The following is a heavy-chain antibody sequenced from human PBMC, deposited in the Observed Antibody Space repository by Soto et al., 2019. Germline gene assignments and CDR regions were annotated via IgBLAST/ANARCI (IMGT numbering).Heavy chain of an antibody. V-gene: IGHV1-69*01. Sequence: QVQLVQSGAEVKKPGSSVKVSCKASGGTFSSYAISWVRQAPGHGLEWMGGIIPIFGTANYAQKFQGRVTITADESTSTAYRELGSLRSEDTAVYYCAGTARGGNYRGYYFDYWGQGTLVTVSS. J-gene: IGHJ4*02. CDR2: IIPIFGTA. D-gene: IGHD1-7*01. CDR3: AGTARGGNYRGYYFDY. CDR1: GGTFSSYA.